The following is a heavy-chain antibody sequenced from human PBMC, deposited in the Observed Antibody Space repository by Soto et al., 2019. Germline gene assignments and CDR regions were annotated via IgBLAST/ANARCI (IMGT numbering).Heavy chain of an antibody. CDR3: ARGQGPWADY. D-gene: IGHD7-27*01. CDR1: GGSFSGYY. CDR2: INHSGST. Sequence: QVQLQQWGAGLLKPSETLSLTCAVYGGSFSGYYWSWIRQPPGKGLEWIGEINHSGSTNYTPSLKSRVTISVDKSKNPFSLKLSSVTAADTAVYYGARGQGPWADYWGQGTMVTVSS. V-gene: IGHV4-34*01. J-gene: IGHJ4*02.